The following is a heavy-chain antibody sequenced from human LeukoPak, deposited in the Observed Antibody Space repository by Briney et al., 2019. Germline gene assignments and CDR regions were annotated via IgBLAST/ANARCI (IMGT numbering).Heavy chain of an antibody. CDR3: ARDPLRYLRIGHYDY. V-gene: IGHV3-21*01. CDR1: GFTFSTSA. CDR2: IDWDSSHI. J-gene: IGHJ4*02. Sequence: GGSLTPSCAASGFTFSTSAMNWVRQVPGKGLEWVSSIDWDSSHIYYAASVKGRFTISRDNGRNSVYLQMNSLRAEDTAVYYCARDPLRYLRIGHYDYWGQGTLVAVSS. D-gene: IGHD3-9*01.